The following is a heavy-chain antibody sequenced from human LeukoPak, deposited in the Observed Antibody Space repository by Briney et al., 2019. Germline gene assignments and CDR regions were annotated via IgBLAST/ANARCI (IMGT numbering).Heavy chain of an antibody. CDR1: GFTFSSSW. Sequence: PGGSLRLSCAASGFTFSSSWMHWVRQVPGKGLVWVSRLNSDGSSINYADSVKGRFTISRDNAENTLYLQMSSLRVEDTAVYYCARGVAGTLDYWGQGTLVTVSS. CDR3: ARGVAGTLDY. CDR2: LNSDGSSI. D-gene: IGHD6-19*01. J-gene: IGHJ4*02. V-gene: IGHV3-74*01.